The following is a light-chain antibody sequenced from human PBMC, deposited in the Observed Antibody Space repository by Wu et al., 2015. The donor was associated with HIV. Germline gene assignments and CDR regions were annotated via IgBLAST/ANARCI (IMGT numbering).Light chain of an antibody. V-gene: IGKV1-5*03. Sequence: DIQMTQSPSTLSASVGDRVTITCRASQSINIWLAWYQQKPGKAPNLLIYRASSLDSGVPSRFSGGGSGTEFTLTISSLQPDDFATYYCQQYNSYPYTFGQGTKLQIK. CDR1: QSINIW. CDR2: RAS. J-gene: IGKJ2*01. CDR3: QQYNSYPYT.